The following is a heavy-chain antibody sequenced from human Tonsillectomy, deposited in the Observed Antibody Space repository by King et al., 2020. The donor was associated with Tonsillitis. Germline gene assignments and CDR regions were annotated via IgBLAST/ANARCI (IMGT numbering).Heavy chain of an antibody. Sequence: VQLVQSGGGLVKPGGSLRLSCAASGFTFSSYRMNWVRQAPGKGLEWVSTFYGGVNNFHYADSVRGRFTISRDDAKSSLYLQMNSLRAEDTAVYFCARDIPCSNCYHNFDYWGQGTLVTVSS. D-gene: IGHD2-2*01. CDR3: ARDIPCSNCYHNFDY. CDR1: GFTFSSYR. V-gene: IGHV3-21*01. J-gene: IGHJ4*02. CDR2: FYGGVNNF.